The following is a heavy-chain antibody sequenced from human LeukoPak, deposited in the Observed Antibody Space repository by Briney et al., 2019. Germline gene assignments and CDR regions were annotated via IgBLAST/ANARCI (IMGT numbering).Heavy chain of an antibody. CDR3: ARKGQWLVRGTFDI. D-gene: IGHD6-19*01. V-gene: IGHV3-48*03. CDR2: ISSSGTTI. CDR1: GFTFSSYE. J-gene: IGHJ3*02. Sequence: AGGSLRLSCAASGFTFSSYEMNWVRQAPGKGLVWVSYISSSGTTIFYADSLKGRFTISRDNAKNSLYLQMNSLRAEDTAVYYCARKGQWLVRGTFDIWGQGTVVTVSS.